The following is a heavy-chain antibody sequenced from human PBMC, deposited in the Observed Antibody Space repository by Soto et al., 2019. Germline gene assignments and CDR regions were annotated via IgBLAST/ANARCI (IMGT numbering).Heavy chain of an antibody. Sequence: ASVKVSCKASGGTFSSYAISWVRQAPGQGLEWMGGIITIFSTANYAQKFQGRVTITADKSTSTAYMELSSLRSEDTAVYYCATSAKGGITAGFDYWGQGTLVTVSS. J-gene: IGHJ4*02. V-gene: IGHV1-69*06. CDR2: IITIFSTA. CDR1: GGTFSSYA. D-gene: IGHD6-13*01. CDR3: ATSAKGGITAGFDY.